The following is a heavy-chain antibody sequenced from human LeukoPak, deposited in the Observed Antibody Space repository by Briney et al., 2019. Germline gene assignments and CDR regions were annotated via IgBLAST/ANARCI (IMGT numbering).Heavy chain of an antibody. D-gene: IGHD3-9*01. J-gene: IGHJ4*02. Sequence: PGGSLRLSCVASGFTFRGYAMSWVRQAPGKGLEWVSAITGSGGTTYYADSVKGRFTISRDNSENTLYLQMNSLRAEDTAVYYCAIPILTADYYFDYWGQGTLVTVSS. V-gene: IGHV3-23*01. CDR2: ITGSGGTT. CDR1: GFTFRGYA. CDR3: AIPILTADYYFDY.